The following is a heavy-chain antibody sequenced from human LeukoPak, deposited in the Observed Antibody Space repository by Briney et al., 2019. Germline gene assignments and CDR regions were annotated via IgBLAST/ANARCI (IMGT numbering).Heavy chain of an antibody. D-gene: IGHD6-19*01. CDR1: GFTFSSYA. CDR2: ISYDGSHK. CDR3: VNQISGWVY. Sequence: GRSLRLSCAASGFTFSSYAMHWVRQAPGKGLEWVAVISYDGSHKYYADSVKGRITISRDNSKNTLYLQMSSLRPEDTAVYYCVNQISGWVYWGQGTLVTVSS. V-gene: IGHV3-30-3*02. J-gene: IGHJ4*02.